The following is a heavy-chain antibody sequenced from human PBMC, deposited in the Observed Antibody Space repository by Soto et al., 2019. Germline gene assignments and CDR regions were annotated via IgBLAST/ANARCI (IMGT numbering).Heavy chain of an antibody. CDR1: GFTFSSYS. D-gene: IGHD2-15*01. CDR2: ISSSSSTI. Sequence: EVQLVESGGGLVQPGGSLRLSCAASGFTFSSYSMNWVRQAPGKGLEWVSYISSSSSTIYYADSVKGRFTISRDNAKNSLYLQMNSLRDEDTAVYYCARDLASAWGSGPEVSVFDIWGQGTMVTVSS. V-gene: IGHV3-48*02. CDR3: ARDLASAWGSGPEVSVFDI. J-gene: IGHJ3*02.